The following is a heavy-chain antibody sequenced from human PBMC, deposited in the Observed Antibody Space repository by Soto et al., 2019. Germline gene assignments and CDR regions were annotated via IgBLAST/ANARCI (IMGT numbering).Heavy chain of an antibody. CDR3: ARQLGYCSSTSCYYYYYGMDV. CDR2: IYYSGST. D-gene: IGHD2-2*01. V-gene: IGHV4-39*01. Sequence: SETLSLTCTVSGGSISSSSYYWGWIRQPPGKGLEWIGSIYYSGSTYYNPSLKSRVTISVDTSKNQFSLKLSSVTAADTAVYYCARQLGYCSSTSCYYYYYGMDVWGQGTTVTGSS. CDR1: GGSISSSSYY. J-gene: IGHJ6*02.